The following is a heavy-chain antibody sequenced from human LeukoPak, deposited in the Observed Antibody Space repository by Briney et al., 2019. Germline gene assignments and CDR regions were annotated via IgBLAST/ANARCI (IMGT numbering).Heavy chain of an antibody. Sequence: TSETLSLTCTVSGGSISSYYWSWIRQPPGKGLEWIGYIYYSGSTNYNPSLKSRVTISVDTSKNQFSLKLSSVTAADTAVYYCARASSGWSTLHYYYYYMDVWGKGTTVTVSS. J-gene: IGHJ6*03. CDR2: IYYSGST. CDR3: ARASSGWSTLHYYYYYMDV. D-gene: IGHD6-19*01. CDR1: GGSISSYY. V-gene: IGHV4-59*01.